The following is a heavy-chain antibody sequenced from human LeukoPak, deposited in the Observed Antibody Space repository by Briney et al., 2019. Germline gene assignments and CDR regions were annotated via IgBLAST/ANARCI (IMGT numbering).Heavy chain of an antibody. CDR1: GFTFSTYW. D-gene: IGHD5-12*01. V-gene: IGHV3-7*01. Sequence: GGSLRLSCAASGFTFSTYWMSWVRQAPGKGLKWVANIKQDGSIKYYVDSVKGRFTISRDNAKNSLYLQLNSLRAGDTAVYYCATTIRDSPWDYWGQGTLVTVSS. J-gene: IGHJ4*02. CDR2: IKQDGSIK. CDR3: ATTIRDSPWDY.